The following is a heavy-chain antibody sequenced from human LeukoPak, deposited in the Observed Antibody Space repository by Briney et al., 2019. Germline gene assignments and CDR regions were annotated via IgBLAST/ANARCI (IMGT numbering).Heavy chain of an antibody. V-gene: IGHV3-53*01. CDR1: GFTVSSNY. CDR2: IYSGGST. CDR3: ARDPGRYSSSWYSRLYYYGMDV. Sequence: GGSLRLSCAASGFTVSSNYMSWVRQAPGKGLEWVSVIYSGGSTYYADSVKGRFTISRDNSKNTLYLQMNSLRAEDTAVYYCARDPGRYSSSWYSRLYYYGMDVWGKGTTVTVSS. J-gene: IGHJ6*04. D-gene: IGHD6-13*01.